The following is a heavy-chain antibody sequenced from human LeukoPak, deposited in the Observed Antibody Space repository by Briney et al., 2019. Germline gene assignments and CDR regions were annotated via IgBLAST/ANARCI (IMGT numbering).Heavy chain of an antibody. CDR2: IKQDGSEK. J-gene: IGHJ6*02. V-gene: IGHV3-7*05. CDR3: ARGSTGA. CDR1: GFTFSSSW. Sequence: GGSLRLSCVVSGFTFSSSWMGWVRQAPGKGLEWVANIKQDGSEKYYVDSVKGRFTISRDNAKNSLYLQMNSLRAEDTAVYYCARGSTGAWGQGTTVTVSS.